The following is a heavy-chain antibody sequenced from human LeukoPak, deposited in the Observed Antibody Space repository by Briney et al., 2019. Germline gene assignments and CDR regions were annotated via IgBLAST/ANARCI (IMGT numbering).Heavy chain of an antibody. Sequence: PGRSLRLSCAASGFTFDDYAMHWVRQAPGKGLEWVSGISWNSGSIGYADSVKGRFTISRDNAKNSLYLQMNSLRAEDTALYYCARHYRYGDVFDYWGQGTLVTVSS. V-gene: IGHV3-9*01. CDR2: ISWNSGSI. CDR3: ARHYRYGDVFDY. D-gene: IGHD4-17*01. CDR1: GFTFDDYA. J-gene: IGHJ4*02.